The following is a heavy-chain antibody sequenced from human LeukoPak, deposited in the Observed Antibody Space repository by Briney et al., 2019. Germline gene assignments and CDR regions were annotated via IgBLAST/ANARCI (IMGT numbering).Heavy chain of an antibody. CDR3: ARDLSVLEPAYYFDY. Sequence: GGSLRLSCAASGFIFSTYGMHWVRQAPGKGLEWVAVIWFDGSNKYYADSVKGRFTIFRDNSKNTLYLQMNSVRAEDTAVYYCARDLSVLEPAYYFDYWGQGTLVTVSS. CDR1: GFIFSTYG. D-gene: IGHD1-1*01. J-gene: IGHJ4*02. V-gene: IGHV3-33*01. CDR2: IWFDGSNK.